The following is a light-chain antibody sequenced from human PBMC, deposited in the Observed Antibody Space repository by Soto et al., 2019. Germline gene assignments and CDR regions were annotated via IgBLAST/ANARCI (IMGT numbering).Light chain of an antibody. CDR1: QGISSF. CDR3: QQLNSFPIA. Sequence: IQLTQSTSSLSASVGDRVTITCRASQGISSFFAWYQQKQGRAPKLLTYGASTSQSGVPSRFSGSGSGTDFTLTISSLQPEDFATYYCQQLNSFPIAFGPGTKVEIQ. V-gene: IGKV1-9*01. J-gene: IGKJ3*01. CDR2: GAS.